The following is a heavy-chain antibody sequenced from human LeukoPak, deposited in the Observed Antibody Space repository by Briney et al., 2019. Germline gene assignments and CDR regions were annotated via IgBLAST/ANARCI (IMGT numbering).Heavy chain of an antibody. Sequence: GGSLRLSCVASGFTFSSYSMNWVRQAPGKGLEWVSYISSSSSTIYYADSVKGRFTISRDNAKNSLYLQMNSLRAEDTAVYYCARVVITFGGDPSDYWGQGTLVTVSS. CDR3: ARVVITFGGDPSDY. J-gene: IGHJ4*02. CDR1: GFTFSSYS. CDR2: ISSSSSTI. D-gene: IGHD3-16*01. V-gene: IGHV3-48*01.